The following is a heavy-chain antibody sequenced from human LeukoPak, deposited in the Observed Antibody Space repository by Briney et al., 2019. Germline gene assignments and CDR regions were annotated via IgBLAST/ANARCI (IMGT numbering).Heavy chain of an antibody. CDR1: GGSISNYW. Sequence: SVTLSLTCTVSGGSISNYWWSWIRQPPGKGLEWIGYVFDSGSTNYNPSLKSRVTISVDTSKKQFSLKVSSVTAADTAVYYCARGYSSSWNYLDYWGQGTLVTVSS. D-gene: IGHD6-13*01. CDR2: VFDSGST. J-gene: IGHJ4*02. V-gene: IGHV4-59*01. CDR3: ARGYSSSWNYLDY.